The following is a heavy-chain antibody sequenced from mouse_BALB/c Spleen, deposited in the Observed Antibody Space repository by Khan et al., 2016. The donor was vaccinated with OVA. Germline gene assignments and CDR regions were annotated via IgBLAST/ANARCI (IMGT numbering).Heavy chain of an antibody. CDR3: ARGSGKCRFAY. J-gene: IGHJ3*01. V-gene: IGHV1S137*01. CDR2: ISTYYGDS. Sequence: VQLQQSGAELVRPGVSVKISCKGSGYTFTDFSMHWVKQSHAKSLEWIGVISTYYGDSIYNPKFKGKATMTVDKSSSTAYMELARLTSEDSAIYYCARGSGKCRFAYWGQGTLVTVSA. D-gene: IGHD1-3*01. CDR1: GYTFTDFS.